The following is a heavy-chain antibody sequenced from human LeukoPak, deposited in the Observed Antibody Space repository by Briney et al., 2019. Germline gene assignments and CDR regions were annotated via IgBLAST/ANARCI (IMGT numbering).Heavy chain of an antibody. V-gene: IGHV4-59*01. J-gene: IGHJ5*02. Sequence: SETLSLTCTVSGGSISSYYWSWIRQPPGKGLEWIGYIYNSGSTNYNPSLKSRVTISVDTSKNQFSLKLSSVTAADTAVYYCARARGFCFDPWGQGTLVTVSS. CDR3: ARARGFCFDP. D-gene: IGHD3-10*01. CDR2: IYNSGST. CDR1: GGSISSYY.